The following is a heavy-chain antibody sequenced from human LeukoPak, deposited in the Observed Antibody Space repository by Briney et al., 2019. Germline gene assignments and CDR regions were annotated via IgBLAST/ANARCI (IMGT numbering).Heavy chain of an antibody. Sequence: PGGSLRLSCAASGFTFSSYGMHWVREAPGKGLEGVAFIWYDGSNKYYEDSVKGRFTISRDNSKKTLYLQMNSMRAEDTAVYYCTKDFVGRGGSYPKLDAFDIWGQGTMVTVSS. CDR1: GFTFSSYG. CDR2: IWYDGSNK. CDR3: TKDFVGRGGSYPKLDAFDI. V-gene: IGHV3-30*02. D-gene: IGHD1-26*01. J-gene: IGHJ3*02.